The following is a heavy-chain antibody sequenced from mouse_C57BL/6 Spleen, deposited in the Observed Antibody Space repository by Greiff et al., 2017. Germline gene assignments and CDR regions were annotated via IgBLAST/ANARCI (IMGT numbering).Heavy chain of an antibody. V-gene: IGHV1-82*01. J-gene: IGHJ3*01. CDR3: VGLPRGFAY. D-gene: IGHD2-2*01. CDR1: GYAFSSSW. Sequence: VKLVESGPELVKPGASVKISCKASGYAFSSSWMNWVKQRPGKGLEWIGRIYPGDGDTNYNGKFKGKATLTADKSSSTAYMQLSSLTSEDSAVYFCVGLPRGFAYWGQGTLVTVSA. CDR2: IYPGDGDT.